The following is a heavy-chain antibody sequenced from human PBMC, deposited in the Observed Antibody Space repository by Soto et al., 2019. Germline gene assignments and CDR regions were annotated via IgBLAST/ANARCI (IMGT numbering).Heavy chain of an antibody. D-gene: IGHD2-15*01. CDR3: ARDPSYASSAYWWDY. V-gene: IGHV3-33*01. J-gene: IGHJ4*02. CDR1: GFTFNNYA. Sequence: QVQLVESGGGVLQPGRSLRLSCAASGFTFNNYAFHWVRQAPGKGLEWVAFIWQDGSTKYYVDSVKGRFTISRDNSKNTVYLEMTRLRAEDTAMYYGARDPSYASSAYWWDYWGQGTLVTVSS. CDR2: IWQDGSTK.